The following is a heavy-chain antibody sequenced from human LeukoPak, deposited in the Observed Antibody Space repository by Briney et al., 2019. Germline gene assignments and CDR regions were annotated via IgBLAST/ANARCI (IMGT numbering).Heavy chain of an antibody. V-gene: IGHV3-21*01. J-gene: IGHJ4*02. D-gene: IGHD1-26*01. Sequence: PGGSLRLSCAASGFTFSSYSMNWVRQAPGKGLEWVSSISSSSHIYYADSVKGRFTISRDNAKNSLYLQMNSLRAEDTAVYYCARSGEKWELLTSPSGWGQGTLVTVSS. CDR1: GFTFSSYS. CDR2: ISSSSHI. CDR3: ARSGEKWELLTSPSG.